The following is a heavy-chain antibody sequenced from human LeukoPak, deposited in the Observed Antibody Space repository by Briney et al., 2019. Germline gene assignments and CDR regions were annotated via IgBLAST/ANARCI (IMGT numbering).Heavy chain of an antibody. CDR2: INHSGST. V-gene: IGHV4-34*01. D-gene: IGHD3-22*01. CDR3: ARVDSSGYYYVGIDY. CDR1: GGSFSGYY. J-gene: IGHJ4*02. Sequence: SETLSLTCAVYGGSFSGYYWSWIRQPPGKGLEWIGEINHSGSTNYNPSLKSRVTISVDTSKNQFSLKLSSVTAADTAVYYCARVDSSGYYYVGIDYWGQGTLVIVSS.